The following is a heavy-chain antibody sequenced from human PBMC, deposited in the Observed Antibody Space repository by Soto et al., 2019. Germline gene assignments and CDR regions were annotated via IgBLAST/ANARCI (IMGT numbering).Heavy chain of an antibody. D-gene: IGHD6-19*01. CDR1: GGSISSYY. V-gene: IGHV4-59*01. Sequence: SETLSLTCTVSGGSISSYYWSWIGQPPGKGLEWIGYIYYSGSTNYNPSLKSRVTISVDTSKNQFSLKLSSVTAADTAVYYCARDLRYSSGWPPYNWFDPWGQGTLVTVS. J-gene: IGHJ5*02. CDR2: IYYSGST. CDR3: ARDLRYSSGWPPYNWFDP.